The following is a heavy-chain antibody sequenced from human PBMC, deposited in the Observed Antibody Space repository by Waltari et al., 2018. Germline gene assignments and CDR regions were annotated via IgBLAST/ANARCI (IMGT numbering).Heavy chain of an antibody. CDR2: IIPIFKTS. V-gene: IGHV1-69*01. CDR3: ARDGVGGKFDN. D-gene: IGHD1-26*01. J-gene: IGHJ4*02. Sequence: QVQLVQSGAEVKTPGSSVKFSCKVSGGTFSSRAISWVRQAPGQGLELMGGIIPIFKTSKYAQKFQGRVTMSADESTTSVYMELNSLTSEDTAVYYCARDGVGGKFDNWGQGTLVTVSS. CDR1: GGTFSSRA.